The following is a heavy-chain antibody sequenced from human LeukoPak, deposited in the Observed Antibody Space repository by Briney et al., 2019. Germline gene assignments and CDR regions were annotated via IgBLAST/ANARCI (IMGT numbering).Heavy chain of an antibody. CDR1: GYTFTGYY. Sequence: ASVKASCTASGYTFTGYYIHWVRQAPGQGLEWTGWINPNSGGTNYAQKFQGRVTMSRDTSISTTYMEVSRLRSDDTAVYYCARATFYDTLTGQVAPAAEYFQHWGQGTLVTVSS. D-gene: IGHD3-9*01. CDR2: INPNSGGT. CDR3: ARATFYDTLTGQVAPAAEYFQH. V-gene: IGHV1-2*02. J-gene: IGHJ1*01.